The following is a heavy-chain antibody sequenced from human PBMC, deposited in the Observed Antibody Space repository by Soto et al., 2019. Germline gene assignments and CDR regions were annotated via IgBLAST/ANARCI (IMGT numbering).Heavy chain of an antibody. CDR3: ARETQSNLGTGGFDY. D-gene: IGHD7-27*01. CDR1: GFTFDDYA. Sequence: EVQLVESGGGLVQPGRSLRLSCAASGFTFDDYAMHWVRQAPGKGLEWVSGISWNSDRVAYADSVKGRFTISRDNAKSSLYLQMNSLRGEDTAFYYCARETQSNLGTGGFDYWGQGSLVTVSS. J-gene: IGHJ4*02. V-gene: IGHV3-9*01. CDR2: ISWNSDRV.